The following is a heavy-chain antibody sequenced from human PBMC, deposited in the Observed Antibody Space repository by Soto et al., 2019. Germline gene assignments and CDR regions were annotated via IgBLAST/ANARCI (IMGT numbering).Heavy chain of an antibody. CDR2: ITDTGGDT. V-gene: IGHV3-23*01. Sequence: DVQLLESGGGSAQPGGSLRLSCAASGFTFSNYAMGWVRQAPGKGLEWFSAITDTGGDTYHADSLKGRFTISRDNTKNALYLQMNSMRAEDTAIYYCAQGSTNGRRYYFDLWGQGTLVTVAS. D-gene: IGHD3-10*01. CDR1: GFTFSNYA. J-gene: IGHJ4*02. CDR3: AQGSTNGRRYYFDL.